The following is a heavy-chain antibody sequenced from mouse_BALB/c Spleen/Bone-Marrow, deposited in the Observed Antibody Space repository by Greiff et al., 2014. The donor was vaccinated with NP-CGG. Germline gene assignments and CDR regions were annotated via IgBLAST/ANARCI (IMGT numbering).Heavy chain of an antibody. V-gene: IGHV5-17*02. J-gene: IGHJ2*01. CDR3: ARSRRYYGYFDY. Sequence: EVQLVESGGGLVQPGGSRKLSCAASGFTFSSFGMHWVRQAPEKGLEWVAYISSGSSTIYYADTVKGRFTISRDNPKNTLFLQMTSLRSEDTAMYYCARSRRYYGYFDYWGQGTTLTVSS. D-gene: IGHD1-1*01. CDR2: ISSGSSTI. CDR1: GFTFSSFG.